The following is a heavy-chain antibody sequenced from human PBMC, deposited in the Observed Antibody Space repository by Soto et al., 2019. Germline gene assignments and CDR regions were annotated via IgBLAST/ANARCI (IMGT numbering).Heavy chain of an antibody. CDR1: GYTFTSYD. Sequence: QVQLVQSGAEVKKPGASVKVSCKASGYTFTSYDINWVRQATGQGLESMGRMNPNSGNPGYAQKFQGRVTMTRHTPISTAYIELTSLRSYDTAVYFCARFLEPDVCTNGVCYRRYYYYYGMDVWGQGTTVTVSS. D-gene: IGHD2-8*01. J-gene: IGHJ6*02. CDR2: MNPNSGNP. V-gene: IGHV1-8*01. CDR3: ARFLEPDVCTNGVCYRRYYYYYGMDV.